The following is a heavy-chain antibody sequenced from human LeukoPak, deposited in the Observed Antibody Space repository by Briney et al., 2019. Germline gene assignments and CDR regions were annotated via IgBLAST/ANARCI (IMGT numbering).Heavy chain of an antibody. J-gene: IGHJ6*02. V-gene: IGHV3-7*01. Sequence: PGGSLRLSCAASGFTFSSYWMSWVRQAPGKGLEWVANIKQDGSEKYYVDPVKGRFTISRDNAKNSLYLQMNSLRAEDTAVYYCARGLQTFCYGMDVWGQGTTVTVSS. D-gene: IGHD4-11*01. CDR1: GFTFSSYW. CDR3: ARGLQTFCYGMDV. CDR2: IKQDGSEK.